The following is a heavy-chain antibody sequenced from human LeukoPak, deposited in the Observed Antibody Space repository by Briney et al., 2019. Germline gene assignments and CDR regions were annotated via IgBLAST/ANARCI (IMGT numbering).Heavy chain of an antibody. CDR2: ISGSSSYI. CDR1: GFTFSSYS. V-gene: IGHV3-21*01. D-gene: IGHD2-15*01. CDR3: AKDLGGYCSGGSCYEFDY. Sequence: PGGSLRLSCAASGFTFSSYSMNWVRQAPGKGLEWVSSISGSSSYIYYADSVKGRFTISRDNSKNTLYLQMNSLRAEDTAVYYCAKDLGGYCSGGSCYEFDYWGQGTLVTVSS. J-gene: IGHJ4*02.